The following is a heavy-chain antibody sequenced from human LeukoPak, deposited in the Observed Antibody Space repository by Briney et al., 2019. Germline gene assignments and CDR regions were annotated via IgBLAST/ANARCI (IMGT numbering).Heavy chain of an antibody. J-gene: IGHJ4*02. CDR2: ISYDRSSK. CDR3: AKDRQGAGDGSFDY. D-gene: IGHD1-26*01. V-gene: IGHV3-30*18. Sequence: GGSLRLSCAASGFTFSSYGMHWVRQAPGKGLEWVAVISYDRSSKYYADPVKGRFTISRDNSKNTLYLQVDSLRTEDTAVYYCAKDRQGAGDGSFDYWGQGTLVTVSS. CDR1: GFTFSSYG.